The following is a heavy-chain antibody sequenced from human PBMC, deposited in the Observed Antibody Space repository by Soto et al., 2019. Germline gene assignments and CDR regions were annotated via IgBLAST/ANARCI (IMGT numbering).Heavy chain of an antibody. CDR2: IKQDGSEK. CDR3: ARDRGSSSSPASYFDY. Sequence: GGSLRLSCAASGFTFSSYWMSWVRQAPGKGLEWVANIKQDGSEKYYVDSVNGRFTISRDNAKNSLYLQMNSLRAEDTAVYYCARDRGSSSSPASYFDYWGQGTLVTVSS. V-gene: IGHV3-7*03. CDR1: GFTFSSYW. D-gene: IGHD6-6*01. J-gene: IGHJ4*02.